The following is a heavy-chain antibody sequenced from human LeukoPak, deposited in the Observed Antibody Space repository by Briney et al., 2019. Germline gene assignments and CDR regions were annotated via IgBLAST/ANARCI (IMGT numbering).Heavy chain of an antibody. CDR1: GFTFSNYG. J-gene: IGHJ4*02. CDR3: AKVLTGSQDY. V-gene: IGHV3-33*06. D-gene: IGHD7-27*01. Sequence: GTSLRLSCAASGFTFSNYGMHWVRQAPGKGLEWVAVIWHDGSNEYYADSVRGRFTISRDNSKNTLYLQMNSLRAEDTAVYFCAKVLTGSQDYWGQGTLVTVSS. CDR2: IWHDGSNE.